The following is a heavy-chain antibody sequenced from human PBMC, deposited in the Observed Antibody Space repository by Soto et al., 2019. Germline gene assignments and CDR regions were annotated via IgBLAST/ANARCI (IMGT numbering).Heavy chain of an antibody. D-gene: IGHD6-19*01. V-gene: IGHV1-3*01. CDR1: GYTFTSYV. Sequence: QVQLVHSGAEVKKPGASVKVYCKASGYTFTSYVIHWVRQAPGQRLEWMGWINAGNGNTKYSQKFQRKVIITRDTSASIAYMELSSPRSEDTAVYYCARVVGIPVDEYWGQAALVTVSS. CDR2: INAGNGNT. CDR3: ARVVGIPVDEY. J-gene: IGHJ4*02.